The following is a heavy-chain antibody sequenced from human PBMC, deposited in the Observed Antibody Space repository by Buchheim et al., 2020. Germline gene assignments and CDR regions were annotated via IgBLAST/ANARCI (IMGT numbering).Heavy chain of an antibody. CDR3: ARDVLESYYYDSSGYYSFDH. CDR1: GFIFSNYG. CDR2: IWYDGTYQ. D-gene: IGHD3-22*01. V-gene: IGHV3-33*01. J-gene: IGHJ4*02. Sequence: QVQLVESGGGVVQPGRSLRLSCTASGFIFSNYGMHWVRQAPGKGLEWVAVIWYDGTYQYYADSVKGRFTISRDNPGNTLYLQMNSLRAEDTAVYYCARDVLESYYYDSSGYYSFDHWGQGTL.